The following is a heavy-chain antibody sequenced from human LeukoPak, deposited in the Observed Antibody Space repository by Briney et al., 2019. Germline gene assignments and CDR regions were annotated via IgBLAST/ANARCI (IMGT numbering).Heavy chain of an antibody. D-gene: IGHD3-10*01. V-gene: IGHV3-23*01. CDR3: ARLGDNYYYGSGSYFDY. CDR2: ISDSDSST. CDR1: GFTFSNYA. J-gene: IGHJ4*02. Sequence: GGSLRLSCAASGFTFSNYAMAWVRQTPGNGLEWVSSISDSDSSTYYADSVKGRFTTSRDKSKNTLYLQMNSLRAEDTAVYYCARLGDNYYYGSGSYFDYWGQGTLVTVSS.